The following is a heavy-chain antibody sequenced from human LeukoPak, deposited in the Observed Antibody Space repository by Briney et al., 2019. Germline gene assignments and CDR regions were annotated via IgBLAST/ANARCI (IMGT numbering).Heavy chain of an antibody. V-gene: IGHV4-34*01. D-gene: IGHD6-6*01. Sequence: KPSETLSLTCAAHGGSFSGYYWSWIRQPPGKGLEWVGEINHSGSTNYNPSLKSRVTISVDTSKNQFSLKLSSVTAADTAVYYCAREEYSGVGSLDPWGQGTLVTVSS. J-gene: IGHJ5*02. CDR2: INHSGST. CDR1: GGSFSGYY. CDR3: AREEYSGVGSLDP.